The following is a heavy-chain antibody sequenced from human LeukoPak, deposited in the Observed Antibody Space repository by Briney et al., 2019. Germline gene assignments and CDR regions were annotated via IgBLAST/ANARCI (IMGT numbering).Heavy chain of an antibody. V-gene: IGHV1-69*04. CDR1: GGTFSSYA. J-gene: IGHJ6*02. Sequence: ASVKVSCKASGGTFSSYAISWVRQAPGQGLEWMGRIIPILGIANYAQKFQGRVTITADKSTSTAYMELSSLRSEDTAVYYCARAWAFDCSSTSCLGPEDYYYYGMDVWGQGTTVTVSS. D-gene: IGHD2-2*01. CDR2: IIPILGIA. CDR3: ARAWAFDCSSTSCLGPEDYYYYGMDV.